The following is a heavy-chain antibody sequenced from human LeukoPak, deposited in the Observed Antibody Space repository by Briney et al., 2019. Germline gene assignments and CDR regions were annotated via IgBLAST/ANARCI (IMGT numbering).Heavy chain of an antibody. V-gene: IGHV1-18*01. CDR1: GGTFSSYA. CDR2: ISVYNGNT. J-gene: IGHJ4*02. Sequence: ASVKVSCKASGGTFSSYAISWVRQAPGQGLEWMGWISVYNGNTHYAQRLQGRVTMTTDTSTSTAYMELRSLRSDDTAVYYCARIYYDSSGYSPYDYWGQGTLVTVSS. D-gene: IGHD3-22*01. CDR3: ARIYYDSSGYSPYDY.